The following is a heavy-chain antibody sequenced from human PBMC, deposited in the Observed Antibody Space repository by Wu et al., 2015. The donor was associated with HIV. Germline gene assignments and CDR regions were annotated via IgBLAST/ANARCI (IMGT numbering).Heavy chain of an antibody. V-gene: IGHV1-46*01. D-gene: IGHD3-22*01. CDR1: GYTFTNHF. J-gene: IGHJ4*02. CDR3: ARAMRYYFDSSGYFTFDY. Sequence: QVQLVQSGAEVKKPGASVKVSCKTFGYTFTNHFIHWVRQAPGQGLEWMGIINPTGGITDYAQKFQGRVTVTRDTSTSTVYMELSSLTSEDTAVYYCARAMRYYFDSSGYFTFDYWGQGTLVTVSS. CDR2: INPTGGIT.